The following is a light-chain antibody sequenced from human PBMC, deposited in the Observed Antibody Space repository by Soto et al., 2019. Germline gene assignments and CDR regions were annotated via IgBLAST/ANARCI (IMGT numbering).Light chain of an antibody. CDR1: QGISSA. Sequence: AIQLTQSPSSLSASVGDRVTITCRASQGISSALAWYQHKPWRAPRLLIYDASSLQSGVSSRFSGSGSGTNFTLTISSLQPEDFATYYCQQFQSYALTFGGGTKLEIK. CDR3: QQFQSYALT. V-gene: IGKV1-13*02. CDR2: DAS. J-gene: IGKJ4*01.